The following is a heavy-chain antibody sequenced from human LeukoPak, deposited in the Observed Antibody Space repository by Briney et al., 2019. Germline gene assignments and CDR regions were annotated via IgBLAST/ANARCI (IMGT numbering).Heavy chain of an antibody. D-gene: IGHD5-18*01. J-gene: IGHJ4*02. Sequence: PSETLSLTCAVYGGSFSGYYWSWIRQPPGKGLEWIGEINHSGSTNYNPPLKSRVTISVDTSKNQFSLKLSSVTAADTAVYYCARENSYGCDYWGQGTLVTVSS. V-gene: IGHV4-34*01. CDR3: ARENSYGCDY. CDR2: INHSGST. CDR1: GGSFSGYY.